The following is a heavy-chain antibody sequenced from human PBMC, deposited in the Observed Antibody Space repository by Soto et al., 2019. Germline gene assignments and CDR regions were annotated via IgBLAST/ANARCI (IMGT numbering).Heavy chain of an antibody. CDR1: GFLFSNAW. Sequence: EVKLAESGGGLTKPGGSLRLSCVASGFLFSNAWMSWVRQGPGKGLEWVARIKSQSDGGATEYAAVVKGRFTISRDDSNNAVYLQMDSLTSDDTGVYYCAKAPRTYDFPYYFDSWGQGTLVTVSS. CDR3: AKAPRTYDFPYYFDS. V-gene: IGHV3-15*01. D-gene: IGHD3-22*01. J-gene: IGHJ4*02. CDR2: IKSQSDGGAT.